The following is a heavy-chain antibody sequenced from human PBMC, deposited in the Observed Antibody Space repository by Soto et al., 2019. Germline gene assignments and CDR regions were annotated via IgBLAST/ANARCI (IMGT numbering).Heavy chain of an antibody. D-gene: IGHD6-13*01. CDR1: GGSISSGGYY. CDR3: ARGGIAAAAPPDY. Sequence: QVQLQESGPGLVKPSQTLSLTCTVSGGSISSGGYYWSWIRQHPGKGLEWIGYIYYSGSTYYNPPLKSRVTXSXDXXKNQFSLKLSSVTAADTAVFYCARGGIAAAAPPDYWGQGTLVTVSS. V-gene: IGHV4-31*03. CDR2: IYYSGST. J-gene: IGHJ4*02.